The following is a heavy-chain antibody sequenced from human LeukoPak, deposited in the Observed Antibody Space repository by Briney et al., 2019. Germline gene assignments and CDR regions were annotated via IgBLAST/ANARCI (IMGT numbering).Heavy chain of an antibody. Sequence: GGSLRLSCTASGFTLGDYAMSWFRQAPGKGLEWVGFIRSKAYGGTPEYAASVRGRFTISRDDSKSIAHLQMNSLKTEDTAVYYCASGSGWYSPDYWGQGTLVTVSS. CDR3: ASGSGWYSPDY. V-gene: IGHV3-49*03. CDR2: IRSKAYGGTP. J-gene: IGHJ4*02. CDR1: GFTLGDYA. D-gene: IGHD6-19*01.